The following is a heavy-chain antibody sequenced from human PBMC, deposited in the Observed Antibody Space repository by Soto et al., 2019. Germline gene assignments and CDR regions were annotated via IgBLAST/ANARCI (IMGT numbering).Heavy chain of an antibody. Sequence: LRLSCAASGFTFDSQWMHWVRQAPGKGLVWVSRINSDGSSTTYADFVKGRFTISRDNAKSTLFLQMNSLTAEDTAVYYCARDRGATTYRDYWGQGTLVTVSS. CDR1: GFTFDSQW. CDR2: INSDGSST. J-gene: IGHJ4*02. D-gene: IGHD5-12*01. CDR3: ARDRGATTYRDY. V-gene: IGHV3-74*01.